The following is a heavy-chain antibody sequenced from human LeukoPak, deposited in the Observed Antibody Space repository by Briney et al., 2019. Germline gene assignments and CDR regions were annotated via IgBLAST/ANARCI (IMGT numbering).Heavy chain of an antibody. CDR3: TRRNGYTFTY. CDR1: GGSISSSGYY. V-gene: IGHV4-39*01. Sequence: SETLSLTCTVSGGSISSSGYYCGWIRQPPGKGLEWIASIYYSGSSYYNPSLKSRVTISVDTSKNQFSLKLSSVTAADTAVYYCTRRNGYTFTYWGQGTLVTVSS. CDR2: IYYSGSS. J-gene: IGHJ4*02. D-gene: IGHD5-24*01.